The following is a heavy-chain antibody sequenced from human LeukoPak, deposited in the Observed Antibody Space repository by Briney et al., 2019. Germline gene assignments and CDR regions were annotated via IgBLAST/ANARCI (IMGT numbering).Heavy chain of an antibody. D-gene: IGHD2-15*01. Sequence: ASVKVSCKASGYTFTSYDINWVRQATGQGLEWMGWMNPNSGNTGYAQKFQGRVTMTRNTSISTAYMELSSLRSEDTAVYYCARSYRGVVAANLDYWGQGTLVTVSS. CDR1: GYTFTSYD. CDR3: ARSYRGVVAANLDY. V-gene: IGHV1-8*01. CDR2: MNPNSGNT. J-gene: IGHJ4*02.